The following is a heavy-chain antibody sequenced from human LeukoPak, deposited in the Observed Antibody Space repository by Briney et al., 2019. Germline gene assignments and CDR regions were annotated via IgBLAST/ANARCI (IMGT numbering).Heavy chain of an antibody. D-gene: IGHD6-6*01. CDR1: GFTFSSYA. CDR3: AKSTAYSSSSGIDY. J-gene: IGHJ4*02. CDR2: ISGSGDGT. V-gene: IGHV3-23*01. Sequence: GGSLRLSCAASGFTFSSYAMSWVRQAPGKGLEWVSTISGSGDGTYYTGSVKGRFTISRDNSKNALYLQMNSLRAEDTAVYYCAKSTAYSSSSGIDYWGQGTLVTVSS.